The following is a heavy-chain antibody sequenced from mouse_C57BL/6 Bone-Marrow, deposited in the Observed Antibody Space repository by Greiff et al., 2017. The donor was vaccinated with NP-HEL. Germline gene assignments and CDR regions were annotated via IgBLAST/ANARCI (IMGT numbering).Heavy chain of an antibody. Sequence: EVQLQQSGAELVRPGASVKLSCTASGFNIKDDYMHWVKQRPEQGLEWIGWIDPENGDTEYASKFQGKATITADTSSNTASLQLSSLTSEDTAVYYCTLCVGMDYWGQGTSVTVSS. CDR2: IDPENGDT. J-gene: IGHJ4*01. V-gene: IGHV14-4*01. CDR3: TLCVGMDY. CDR1: GFNIKDDY. D-gene: IGHD6-1*01.